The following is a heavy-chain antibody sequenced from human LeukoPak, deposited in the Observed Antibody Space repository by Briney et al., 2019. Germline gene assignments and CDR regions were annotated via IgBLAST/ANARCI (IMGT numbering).Heavy chain of an antibody. CDR2: IKQDGSEK. D-gene: IGHD5-12*01. CDR1: GFTFISYW. V-gene: IGHV3-7*01. Sequence: GGSLRLSCAASGFTFISYWMSWVRQAPGKGLEWVANIKQDGSEKYYVDSVKGRFTISRDNAKNSLYLQMNSLRAEDTAVYYCARVNSGPYDYWGQGTLVTVSS. CDR3: ARVNSGPYDY. J-gene: IGHJ4*02.